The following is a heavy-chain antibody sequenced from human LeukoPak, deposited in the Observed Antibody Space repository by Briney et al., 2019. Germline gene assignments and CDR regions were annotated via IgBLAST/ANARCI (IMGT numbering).Heavy chain of an antibody. CDR1: GYTFTNYY. D-gene: IGHD1-26*01. CDR3: ARGSAFSGELLRANDY. J-gene: IGHJ4*02. V-gene: IGHV1-2*02. CDR2: INPNSGGI. Sequence: GASVKVSCKASGYTFTNYYMHWVRQAPGQGLEWMGWINPNSGGIKYAQKFQGRVTMTRDTSISTAYMELSMLTSDDTAVYYCARGSAFSGELLRANDYWGQGTLVTVSS.